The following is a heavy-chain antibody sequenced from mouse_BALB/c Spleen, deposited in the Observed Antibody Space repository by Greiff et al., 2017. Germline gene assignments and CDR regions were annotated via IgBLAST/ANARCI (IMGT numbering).Heavy chain of an antibody. CDR1: SYTFTDYA. J-gene: IGHJ2*01. Sequence: QVQLKESGPELVRPGVSVKISCKGSSYTFTDYAMHWVKQSHAKSLEWIGVISTYYGNTNYNQKFKGKATMTVDKSSSTAYMELARLTSEDSAVYYCARGYYGSSYFDYWGQGTTLTVSS. CDR2: ISTYYGNT. D-gene: IGHD1-1*01. CDR3: ARGYYGSSYFDY. V-gene: IGHV1-67*01.